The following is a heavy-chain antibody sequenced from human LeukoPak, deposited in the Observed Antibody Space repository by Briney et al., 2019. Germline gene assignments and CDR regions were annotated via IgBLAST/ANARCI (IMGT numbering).Heavy chain of an antibody. Sequence: ASVKVSCKTSGYTFISYGINWVRQAPGQGLEWMGWISADTGNANFLQKLQGRVTMTADTSTSTAYMELRSLRSDDTAVYYCARDGRGSRSSWFDPWGQGTLVIVSS. CDR3: ARDGRGSRSSWFDP. CDR2: ISADTGNA. V-gene: IGHV1-18*01. CDR1: GYTFISYG. D-gene: IGHD3-10*01. J-gene: IGHJ5*02.